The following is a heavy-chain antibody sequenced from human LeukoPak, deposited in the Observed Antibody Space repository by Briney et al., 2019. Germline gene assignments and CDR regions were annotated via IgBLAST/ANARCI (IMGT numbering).Heavy chain of an antibody. Sequence: ASVKVSCKVSGYTLTELSMHWVRQAPGKGLEWMGGLDPEDGETIYAQKFQGRVTMTEDTSTDTAYMELSSLRSEDTAVYYCATGGGGYDSSFDYWGQGTLVTVSS. J-gene: IGHJ4*02. V-gene: IGHV1-24*01. D-gene: IGHD5-12*01. CDR1: GYTLTELS. CDR3: ATGGGGYDSSFDY. CDR2: LDPEDGET.